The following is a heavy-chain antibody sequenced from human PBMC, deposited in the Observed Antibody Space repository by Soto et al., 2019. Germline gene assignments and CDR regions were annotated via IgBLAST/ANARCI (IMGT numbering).Heavy chain of an antibody. Sequence: GGSLRLSCAASGFTVSSNYMSWVRQAPGKGLEWVSVIYSGGSTYYADSVKGRFTISRDNSKNTLYLQMNSLRAEDTAVYYCARDRLNYYDSSGSPIDYWGQGTLVTVSS. CDR2: IYSGGST. V-gene: IGHV3-66*01. J-gene: IGHJ4*02. D-gene: IGHD3-22*01. CDR1: GFTVSSNY. CDR3: ARDRLNYYDSSGSPIDY.